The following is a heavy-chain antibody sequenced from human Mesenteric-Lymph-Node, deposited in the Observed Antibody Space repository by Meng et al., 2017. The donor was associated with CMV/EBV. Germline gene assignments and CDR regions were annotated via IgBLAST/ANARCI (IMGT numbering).Heavy chain of an antibody. V-gene: IGHV4-39*07. CDR1: AGSISSSSYY. J-gene: IGHJ4*02. CDR3: ARDGDYYDSSGYNPFDY. Sequence: QLQLQESGPGLAKPSETLSLTCTVSAGSISSSSYYWGWIRQPPGKGLEWIGSIYYSGSTYYNPSLKSRVTISVDTSKNQFSLKLSSVTAADTAVYYCARDGDYYDSSGYNPFDYWGQGTLVTVSS. CDR2: IYYSGST. D-gene: IGHD3-22*01.